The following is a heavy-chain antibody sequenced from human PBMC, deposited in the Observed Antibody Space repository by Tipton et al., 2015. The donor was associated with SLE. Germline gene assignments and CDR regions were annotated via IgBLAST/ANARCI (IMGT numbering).Heavy chain of an antibody. V-gene: IGHV3-7*01. CDR3: AREGGSYYPSYYFDY. D-gene: IGHD1-26*01. CDR2: IKQDGGEQ. CDR1: GFTFSIYW. J-gene: IGHJ4*02. Sequence: SLRLSCAASGFTFSIYWMSWVRQAPGKGLEWVANIKQDGGEQNYVDSVKGRLIISRDNAKNALYLQMNNLRAEDTAVYYCAREGGSYYPSYYFDYWGQGTLVTVSS.